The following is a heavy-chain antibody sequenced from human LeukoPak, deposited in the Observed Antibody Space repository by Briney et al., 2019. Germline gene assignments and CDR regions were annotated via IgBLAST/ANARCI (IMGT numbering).Heavy chain of an antibody. CDR1: GYTFTSYG. Sequence: ASVKVSCKASGYTFTSYGINWVRQATGQGLEWMGWMNPNSGNTGYAQKFQGRVTMTRNTSISTAYMELSSLRSEDTAVYYCARVRHGSGSYYCDYWGQGTLVTVSS. CDR3: ARVRHGSGSYYCDY. J-gene: IGHJ4*02. CDR2: MNPNSGNT. D-gene: IGHD3-10*01. V-gene: IGHV1-8*01.